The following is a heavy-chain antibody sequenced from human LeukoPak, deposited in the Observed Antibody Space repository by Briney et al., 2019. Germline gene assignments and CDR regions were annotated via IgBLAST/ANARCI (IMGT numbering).Heavy chain of an antibody. Sequence: GGSLRLSCAASGFTFSSYAMSWVRQAPGKGLEWVSVISGSGGSTYNADSVKSRFTISRDNSKNTLYLQMNSLRAEDTAVYYCAKSIWSGNSSFDYWGQGTLVTVSS. V-gene: IGHV3-23*01. CDR2: ISGSGGST. CDR3: AKSIWSGNSSFDY. CDR1: GFTFSSYA. J-gene: IGHJ4*02. D-gene: IGHD3-3*01.